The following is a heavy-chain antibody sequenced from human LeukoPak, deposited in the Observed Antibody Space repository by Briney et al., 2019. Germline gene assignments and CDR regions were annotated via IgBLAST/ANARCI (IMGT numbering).Heavy chain of an antibody. J-gene: IGHJ5*02. CDR3: ARLSSSPVGFDP. D-gene: IGHD6-13*01. Sequence: GGSLRLSCAASGFTFSSYSMNWVRQAPGKGLEWVSSISSSSSYIYYADSVEGRFTISRDNAKNSLYLQMNSLRAEDTAVYYCARLSSSPVGFDPWGQGTLVTVSS. V-gene: IGHV3-21*01. CDR1: GFTFSSYS. CDR2: ISSSSSYI.